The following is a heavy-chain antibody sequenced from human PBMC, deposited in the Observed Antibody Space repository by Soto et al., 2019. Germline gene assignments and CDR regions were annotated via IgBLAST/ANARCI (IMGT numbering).Heavy chain of an antibody. J-gene: IGHJ4*02. CDR3: ARGGLLLDY. CDR1: GFTFSSYG. V-gene: IGHV3-33*01. D-gene: IGHD2-21*01. CDR2: IWYDGTNK. Sequence: QVQRVESGGGVVQPGRSLILSCAASGFTFSSYGMHWVRQAPGKGLEWVAVIWYDGTNKYYADSVKGRFTISGDNSKNTLYLQMNSLRAEDTAVYYCARGGLLLDYWGQGTLVTVSS.